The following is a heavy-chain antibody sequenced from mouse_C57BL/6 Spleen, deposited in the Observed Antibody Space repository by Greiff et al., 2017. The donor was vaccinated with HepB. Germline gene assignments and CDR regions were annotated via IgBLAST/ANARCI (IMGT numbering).Heavy chain of an antibody. D-gene: IGHD2-2*01. CDR3: ARRDGLRRDAD. Sequence: QVQLKESGPELVKPGASVKISCKASGYAFSSSWMNWVKQRPGKGLEWIGRIYPGDGDTNYNGKFKGKATLTADKSSSTAYMQLSSLTSEDSAVYVSARRDGLRRDADWGQGTLVTVSA. CDR2: IYPGDGDT. V-gene: IGHV1-82*01. CDR1: GYAFSSSW. J-gene: IGHJ3*01.